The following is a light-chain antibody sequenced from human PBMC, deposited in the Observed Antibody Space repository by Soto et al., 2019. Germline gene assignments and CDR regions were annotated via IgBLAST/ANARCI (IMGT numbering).Light chain of an antibody. CDR3: QQYRRSSIT. J-gene: IGKJ5*01. Sequence: ETVLTQSPGTLSVSPGDSATLSCRASQSVSSSYLAWYQQKRGQAPRLLIYGASIRATGVPDRFTGSGSGTDFTLTITRLEPEDFAVYFCQQYRRSSITFGQGTRLEIK. V-gene: IGKV3-20*01. CDR2: GAS. CDR1: QSVSSSY.